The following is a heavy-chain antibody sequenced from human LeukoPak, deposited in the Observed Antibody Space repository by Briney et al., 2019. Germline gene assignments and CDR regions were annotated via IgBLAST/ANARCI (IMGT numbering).Heavy chain of an antibody. CDR2: INPRIDET. V-gene: IGHV1-2*02. Sequence: GASARVSCKTSGYTFTAYHIHWMRLAPGQGLEWMGWINPRIDETTFAPKFQGRVAMTTDTSLTTACMELSSLTSDDTAVYFCATEGSYFLTSFDHWGLGTLVTVSS. D-gene: IGHD3-10*01. CDR3: ATEGSYFLTSFDH. J-gene: IGHJ4*02. CDR1: GYTFTAYH.